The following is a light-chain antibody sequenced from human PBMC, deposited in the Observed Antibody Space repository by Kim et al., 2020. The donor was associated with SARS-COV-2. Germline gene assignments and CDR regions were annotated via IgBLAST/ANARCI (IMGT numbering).Light chain of an antibody. CDR1: QGVSSN. V-gene: IGKV3-15*01. J-gene: IGKJ1*01. CDR2: GAS. Sequence: VAPGERATLACRASQGVSSNLAWYQQKPGQAPRILIYGASTRATGIPARFSGSGSGTEFTLTISSLQSEDFAVYYCQQYNNWPLTFGQGTKVDIK. CDR3: QQYNNWPLT.